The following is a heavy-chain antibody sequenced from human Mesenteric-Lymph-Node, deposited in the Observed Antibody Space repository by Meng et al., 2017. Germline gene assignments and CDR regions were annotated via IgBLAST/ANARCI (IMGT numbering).Heavy chain of an antibody. CDR3: ARAPGEHSSGWLIDAFDI. J-gene: IGHJ3*02. Sequence: GGSLRLSCKGSGYSFTSYWIGWVRQMPGKGLEWMGIIYPGDSDTRYSPSFQGQVTISADKSIRTAYLQWSSLKASDTAMYYCARAPGEHSSGWLIDAFDIWGQGTMVTVSS. CDR2: IYPGDSDT. V-gene: IGHV5-51*01. CDR1: GYSFTSYW. D-gene: IGHD6-19*01.